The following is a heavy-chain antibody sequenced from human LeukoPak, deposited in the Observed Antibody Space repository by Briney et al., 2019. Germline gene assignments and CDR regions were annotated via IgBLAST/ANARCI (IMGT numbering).Heavy chain of an antibody. CDR3: ARDQVDYGDYVGEGY. CDR2: IYYSGSP. J-gene: IGHJ4*02. V-gene: IGHV4-30-4*01. CDR1: GGSLSSGDWY. D-gene: IGHD4-17*01. Sequence: SETLSLTCTVSGGSLSSGDWYWGWLRQPPGTGREGDGYIYYSGSPYYNPSLKSRVTISVDTSKNQFSLKLSSVTAADTAVYYCARDQVDYGDYVGEGYWGQGTLVTVSS.